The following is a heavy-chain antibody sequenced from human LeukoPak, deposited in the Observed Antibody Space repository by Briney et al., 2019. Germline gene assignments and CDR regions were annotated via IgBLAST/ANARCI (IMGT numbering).Heavy chain of an antibody. D-gene: IGHD6-19*01. V-gene: IGHV3-72*01. CDR3: VRSCSGYSSDWYTSFDY. CDR1: GFTFSDHY. J-gene: IGHJ4*02. CDR2: TRNKVNSYTT. Sequence: GGSLRLSCAASGFTFSDHYMDWVRQAPGKGLEWVGRTRNKVNSYTTEYAASVKGRFTISRDDSENSLYLQMNSLKTEDTAMYYCVRSCSGYSSDWYTSFDYWGQGTLVTVSS.